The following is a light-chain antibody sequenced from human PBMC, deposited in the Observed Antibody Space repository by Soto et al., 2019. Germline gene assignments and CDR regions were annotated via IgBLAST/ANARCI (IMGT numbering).Light chain of an antibody. CDR2: WAS. CDR3: QQYHSNPST. CDR1: QSLYNSNNLNY. J-gene: IGKJ2*01. V-gene: IGKV4-1*01. Sequence: DIVMTQSPDSLAVSLGERATINCKSSQSLYNSNNLNYLAWYQQKQGQPPKLLLYWASTRESGVPDRFSGSGSGTDFTLTISSLQAADVADYYCQQYHSNPSTFGEGTKLEIK.